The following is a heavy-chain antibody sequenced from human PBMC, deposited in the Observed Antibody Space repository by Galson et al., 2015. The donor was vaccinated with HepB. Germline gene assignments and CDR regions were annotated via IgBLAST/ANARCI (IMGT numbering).Heavy chain of an antibody. V-gene: IGHV5-51*01. Sequence: QSGAEVKKPGESLKISCKASGYSLRNYWIGWVRQMPGKGLECMGIIYPGDSGTRYSPSFQGQVTPSADKSTNTAYLQWSSLKASDTAMYYCARLGHEGYHYYGMDVWGQGATVTVSS. D-gene: IGHD2-2*01. J-gene: IGHJ6*02. CDR1: GYSLRNYW. CDR3: ARLGHEGYHYYGMDV. CDR2: IYPGDSGT.